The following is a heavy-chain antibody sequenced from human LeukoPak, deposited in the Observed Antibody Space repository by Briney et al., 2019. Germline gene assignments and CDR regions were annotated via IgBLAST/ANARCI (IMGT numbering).Heavy chain of an antibody. CDR2: ISYDGSNK. D-gene: IGHD4-23*01. Sequence: GRSLRLSCAASGFTFSSYGMHWVRQAPGKGLEWVAVISYDGSNKYYADSVKGRFTISRDNSKNTLYLQMNSLRAEGTAVYYCAKLSSYGGHGWGQGTLVTVSS. CDR3: AKLSSYGGHG. CDR1: GFTFSSYG. V-gene: IGHV3-30*18. J-gene: IGHJ4*02.